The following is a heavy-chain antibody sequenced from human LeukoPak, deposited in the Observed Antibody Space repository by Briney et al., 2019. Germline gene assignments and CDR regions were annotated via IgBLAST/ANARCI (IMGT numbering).Heavy chain of an antibody. J-gene: IGHJ4*02. Sequence: GMSLRLSCAASGFTFSSYTMDWVRQAPGKGPEWVAVISDDGKNINYADSVKGRFTISRDNSKNSLFLQMNSLRAEDTAVYYCARVGLLHYPMDYWGRGTLLTVSS. CDR2: ISDDGKNI. V-gene: IGHV3-30*04. CDR3: ARVGLLHYPMDY. CDR1: GFTFSSYT. D-gene: IGHD1-26*01.